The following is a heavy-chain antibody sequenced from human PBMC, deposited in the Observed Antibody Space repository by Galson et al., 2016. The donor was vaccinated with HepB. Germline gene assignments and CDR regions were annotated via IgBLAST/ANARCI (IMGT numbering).Heavy chain of an antibody. D-gene: IGHD5-18*01. CDR3: AREIQAWNPYYHYYMDV. CDR2: INYSGST. J-gene: IGHJ6*03. V-gene: IGHV4-59*01. Sequence: SETLSLTCTVSGGSISSDYWSWIRQPPGKGLEWIGYINYSGSTVYNTSLKRGVTISVDTSKNQFSLRLYSVTAADTAVYYCAREIQAWNPYYHYYMDVWGKGTTVTVSS. CDR1: GGSISSDY.